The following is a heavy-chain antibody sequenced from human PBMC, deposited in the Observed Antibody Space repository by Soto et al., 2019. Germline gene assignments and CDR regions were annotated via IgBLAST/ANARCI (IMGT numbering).Heavy chain of an antibody. Sequence: SLRLSCAASGFTFSSYGMHWVRQAPGKGLEWVAVISYDGSNKYYADSVEGRFTISRDNSKNTLYLQMNSLRAEDTAVYYCAKDAELERRGYYYYYGMDVWGQGTTVTVSS. V-gene: IGHV3-30*18. CDR1: GFTFSSYG. CDR3: AKDAELERRGYYYYYGMDV. CDR2: ISYDGSNK. D-gene: IGHD1-1*01. J-gene: IGHJ6*02.